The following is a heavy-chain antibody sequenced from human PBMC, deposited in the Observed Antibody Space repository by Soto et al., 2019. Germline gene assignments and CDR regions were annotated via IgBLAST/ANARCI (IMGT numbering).Heavy chain of an antibody. CDR1: DDSINSDKYY. J-gene: IGHJ4*02. V-gene: IGHV4-39*01. CDR3: ARLEGLATISYYFDF. Sequence: QLQLQESGPGLVKPSETLSLTCSVSDDSINSDKYYWGWIRQPPGQGLEWIGTIYYRGNAYHNPSLQSRVTISLYTSKNQFSLKLNSVTAADSAVYFCARLEGLATISYYFDFWGPGALVTVSS. CDR2: IYYRGNA. D-gene: IGHD5-12*01.